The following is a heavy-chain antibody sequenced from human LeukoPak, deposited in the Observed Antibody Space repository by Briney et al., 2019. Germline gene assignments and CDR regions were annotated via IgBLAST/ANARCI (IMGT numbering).Heavy chain of an antibody. D-gene: IGHD3-16*02. J-gene: IGHJ6*03. CDR1: GGSISSSNW. Sequence: PSETLSLTCTVSGGSISSSNWWSWVRQPPGKGLEWIGEIYHSGSTNYNPSLKSRVTISVDKSKNQFSLKLSSVTAADTAVYYCARALLSDYYYYYMDVWGKGTTVTVSS. CDR3: ARALLSDYYYYYMDV. CDR2: IYHSGST. V-gene: IGHV4-4*02.